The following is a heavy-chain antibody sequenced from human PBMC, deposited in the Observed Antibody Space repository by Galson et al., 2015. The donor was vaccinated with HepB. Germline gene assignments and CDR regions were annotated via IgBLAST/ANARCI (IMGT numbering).Heavy chain of an antibody. D-gene: IGHD3-3*01. CDR1: GFSFNSYD. Sequence: SLRLSCAASGFSFNSYDMHWVRQAPGEGLEWVALISYDGDDTYYADSVQGRFTISRDNSKNTLYLQMNRLRHEDTAVYFCVRDKVIRGVVISEDDSWGQGILVTVSS. CDR2: ISYDGDDT. V-gene: IGHV3-30*04. J-gene: IGHJ4*02. CDR3: VRDKVIRGVVISEDDS.